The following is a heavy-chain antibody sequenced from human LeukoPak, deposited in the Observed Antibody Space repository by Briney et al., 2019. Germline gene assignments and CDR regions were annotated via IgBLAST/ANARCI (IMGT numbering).Heavy chain of an antibody. CDR1: GSTFSSYG. CDR2: ISYDGSNK. J-gene: IGHJ6*02. V-gene: IGHV3-30*18. Sequence: GGSLRLSCAASGSTFSSYGMHWVRQAPGKGLEWVAVISYDGSNKYYADSVKGRFTISRDNSKNTLYLQMNSLRAEDTAVYYCAKWEGPYGMDVWGQGTTVTVSS. CDR3: AKWEGPYGMDV. D-gene: IGHD1-26*01.